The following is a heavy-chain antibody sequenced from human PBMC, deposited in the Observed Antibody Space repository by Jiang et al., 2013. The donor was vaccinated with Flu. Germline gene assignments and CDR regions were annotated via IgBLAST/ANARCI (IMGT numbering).Heavy chain of an antibody. Sequence: GAEVKKPGSSVKVSCKASGGTFSSYAISWVRQAPGQGLEWMGGIIPIFGTANYAQKFQGRVTITADESTSTAYTELSSLRSEDTAVYYCAIDYYDSSGYYFDAFDIWGQGTMVTVSS. CDR2: IIPIFGTA. V-gene: IGHV1-69*01. D-gene: IGHD3-22*01. J-gene: IGHJ3*02. CDR3: AIDYYDSSGYYFDAFDI. CDR1: GGTFSSYA.